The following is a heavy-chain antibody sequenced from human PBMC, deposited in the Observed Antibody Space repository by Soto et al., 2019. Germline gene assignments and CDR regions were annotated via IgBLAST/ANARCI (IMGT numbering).Heavy chain of an antibody. CDR2: IGSVGGDT. CDR1: GFTFYSYA. Sequence: GGSLRLSCAASGFTFYSYAMSWVRQAPGKGLEWVSTIGSVGGDTYYADSVKGRFTISRDDSKNTLLLQMNSLRAEDTAVYYCVKDRMAYNSVWDTFDIWGQGTMVTASS. D-gene: IGHD1-20*01. CDR3: VKDRMAYNSVWDTFDI. J-gene: IGHJ3*02. V-gene: IGHV3-23*01.